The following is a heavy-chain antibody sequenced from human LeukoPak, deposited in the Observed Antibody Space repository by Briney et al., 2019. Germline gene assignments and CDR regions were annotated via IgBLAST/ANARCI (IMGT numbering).Heavy chain of an antibody. V-gene: IGHV3-7*01. J-gene: IGHJ1*01. CDR3: AREILGPTTGTTLFQH. CDR1: GFTFSSYW. Sequence: GGSLRLSCAASGFTFSSYWMSWVRQAPGKGLEWVANIKQDGSEKYYVDSVKGRFTISRDNAKNSLYLQMNSLRAEDTAVYYCAREILGPTTGTTLFQHWGQGTLVTVSS. D-gene: IGHD1-7*01. CDR2: IKQDGSEK.